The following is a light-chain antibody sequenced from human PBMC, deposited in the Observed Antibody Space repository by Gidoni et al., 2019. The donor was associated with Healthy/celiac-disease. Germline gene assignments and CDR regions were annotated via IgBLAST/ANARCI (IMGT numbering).Light chain of an antibody. CDR1: QSVSSY. CDR3: QQRSNWPRT. J-gene: IGKJ4*01. CDR2: DAS. V-gene: IGKV3-11*01. Sequence: EIVLTQSPATLSLSPGERASQSVSSYVAWYQQKPGQAPRLLIYDASNRATGIPARFSGSGSGTDFPLTISSLEPEDFAVYYCQQRSNWPRTFGGGTKVEIK.